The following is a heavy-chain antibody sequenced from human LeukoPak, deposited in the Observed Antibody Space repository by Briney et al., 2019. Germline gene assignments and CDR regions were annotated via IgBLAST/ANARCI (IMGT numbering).Heavy chain of an antibody. V-gene: IGHV1-69*01. D-gene: IGHD3-10*01. CDR1: GGTVSSYA. J-gene: IGHJ6*04. CDR2: IIPIFGTA. Sequence: SVKVSCKASGGTVSSYAISWVRQAPGQGLEWMGGIIPIFGTANSAQKFQGRVTITADESTSTAYMELSSLRSEDTAVYYCARAQYYYGSGSYYPGLYYYYGMDVWGKGTTVTVSS. CDR3: ARAQYYYGSGSYYPGLYYYYGMDV.